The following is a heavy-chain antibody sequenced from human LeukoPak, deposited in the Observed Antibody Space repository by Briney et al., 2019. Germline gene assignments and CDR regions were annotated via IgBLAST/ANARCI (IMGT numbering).Heavy chain of an antibody. V-gene: IGHV3-30*02. CDR2: IRHDGSDK. J-gene: IGHJ4*02. D-gene: IGHD2-2*01. CDR3: TKESLPYCSTSSCSIDS. CDR1: GFTFNSYG. Sequence: GGSLRLSCAASGFTFNSYGMHWVRQVPGKGLEWVAFIRHDGSDKYYADSVKGRFTISRDDSKNTLDLQMNSLRPQDTAVYYCTKESLPYCSTSSCSIDSWGQGTLVTVSS.